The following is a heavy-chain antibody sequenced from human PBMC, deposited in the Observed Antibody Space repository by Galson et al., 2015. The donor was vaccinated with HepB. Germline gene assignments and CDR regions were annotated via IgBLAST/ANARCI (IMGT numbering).Heavy chain of an antibody. J-gene: IGHJ4*02. D-gene: IGHD1-1*01. CDR3: TRRTGISTTGSDS. V-gene: IGHV3-73*01. CDR2: IRSKTNNHAT. Sequence: SLRLSCAGSGFTFSASSMHWVRQASGKGLEWVGRIRSKTNNHATAYSVSVRGRLVLSRDDTKNTVYLQMNSLRVEDTAVYFCTRRTGISTTGSDSWGQGTLVTVSS. CDR1: GFTFSASS.